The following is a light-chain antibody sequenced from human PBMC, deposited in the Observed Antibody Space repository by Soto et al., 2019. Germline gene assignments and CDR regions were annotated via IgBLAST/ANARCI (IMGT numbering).Light chain of an antibody. V-gene: IGKV3-15*01. Sequence: QTATAVSVSPEQVGTLTCRASQSVRNNLAWYQQKPGQAPRLLIYGASTRATGIPARFSGSGSGTEFTLSISSLQSEDFAVYYCQQYNNWPSFGPGTKVDIK. CDR1: QSVRNN. CDR3: QQYNNWPS. CDR2: GAS. J-gene: IGKJ3*01.